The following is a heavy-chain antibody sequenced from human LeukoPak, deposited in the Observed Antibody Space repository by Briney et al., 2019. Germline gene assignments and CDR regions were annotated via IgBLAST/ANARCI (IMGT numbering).Heavy chain of an antibody. J-gene: IGHJ6*03. Sequence: PSETLSLTCTVSGVSISNYYWTWLRQPPGKALEWVGYIFNTGSTNYNASLKSRPTISLDTSHNQVSLELKSVTAADTAVYYCARQSRYYYMDVWGRGTTVTVSS. CDR1: GVSISNYY. V-gene: IGHV4-59*08. CDR2: IFNTGST. CDR3: ARQSRYYYMDV.